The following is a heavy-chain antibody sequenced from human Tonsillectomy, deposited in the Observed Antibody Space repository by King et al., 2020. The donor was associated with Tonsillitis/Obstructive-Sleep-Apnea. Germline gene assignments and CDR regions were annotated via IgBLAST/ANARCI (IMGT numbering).Heavy chain of an antibody. D-gene: IGHD3-3*01. J-gene: IGHJ4*02. CDR3: ARLEGAYYDFWSGYYGGFDC. Sequence: VQLVESGGGLVQPGGSLRLSCEASGFTFSNYWMSWVRQAPGKGLEWVXNXXXXGXXXYXXXSVKXXFTISRDXXKNSLYLQMNSLRAEDTAVYYCARLEGAYYDFWSGYYGGFDCWGQGTLVTASS. CDR2: XXXXGXXX. V-gene: IGHV3-7*03. CDR1: GFTFSNYW.